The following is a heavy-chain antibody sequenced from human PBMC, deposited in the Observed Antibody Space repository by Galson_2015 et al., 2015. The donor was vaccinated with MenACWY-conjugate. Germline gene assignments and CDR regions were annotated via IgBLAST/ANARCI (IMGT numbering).Heavy chain of an antibody. CDR3: AREGSSRYQSYYFCCPS. D-gene: IGHD3-10*01. V-gene: IGHV6-1*01. J-gene: IGHJ4*02. Sequence: CAISGDSVSSNSAAWNWIRQSPSRGFEWLGRTYYRSQWHYDYAVSVKGRMTINLDTSKNEISLQLHSVTPEDTAVYYCAREGSSRYQSYYFCCPSRGQGTLVTGSP. CDR1: GDSVSSNSAA. CDR2: TYYRSQWHY.